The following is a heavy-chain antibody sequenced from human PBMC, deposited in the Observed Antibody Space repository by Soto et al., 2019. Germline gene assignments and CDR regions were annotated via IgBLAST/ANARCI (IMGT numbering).Heavy chain of an antibody. CDR2: INPNSGGT. J-gene: IGHJ6*02. CDR3: ARSLLDEYSSSWRSAYYGMEV. V-gene: IGHV1-2*02. Sequence: QVQLVQSGAEVKKPGASVKVSCKASGFTFSAYDIYWVRQAPGQGLEWIGWINPNSGGTNNAQKFQGRVTMTKDTSTSTVYMELSALISDDTAVYFCARSLLDEYSSSWRSAYYGMEVWGQGTTVTVSS. CDR1: GFTFSAYD. D-gene: IGHD2-2*01.